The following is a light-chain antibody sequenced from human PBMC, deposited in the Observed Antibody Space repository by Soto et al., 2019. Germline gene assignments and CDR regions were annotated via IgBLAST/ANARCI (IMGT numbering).Light chain of an antibody. CDR1: QSISSY. CDR3: QQSYSTPRT. CDR2: AAS. Sequence: DIQMTQPQSSLSASVGDRVTITCRASQSISSYLNWYQQKPGKAPKLLIYAASSLQSGVPSRFSGSGSGTDFTLTISSLQPEDFATYYCQQSYSTPRTFGQGTKV. V-gene: IGKV1-39*01. J-gene: IGKJ1*01.